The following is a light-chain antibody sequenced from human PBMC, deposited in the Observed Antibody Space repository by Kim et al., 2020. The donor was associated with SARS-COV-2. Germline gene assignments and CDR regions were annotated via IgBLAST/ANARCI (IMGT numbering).Light chain of an antibody. CDR3: QQHYIYPLT. CDR2: DAF. Sequence: AATGDRVTSTCRASQDISNSLAWYQQKPGKAPELLIYDAFTLQSGVSPRFSGSRSGTDFTLTISSLQSEDFATYYCQQHYIYPLTFGGGTKVDIK. CDR1: QDISNS. J-gene: IGKJ4*01. V-gene: IGKV1-8*01.